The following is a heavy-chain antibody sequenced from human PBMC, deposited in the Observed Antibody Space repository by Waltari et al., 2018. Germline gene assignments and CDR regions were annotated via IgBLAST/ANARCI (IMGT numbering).Heavy chain of an antibody. V-gene: IGHV3-74*01. D-gene: IGHD4-4*01. J-gene: IGHJ4*02. CDR2: INVDGSST. CDR3: TRGEINYSRFDY. Sequence: EVQLVESGGDLVQPGGSLRLSCAASGFTFSNYWMHWVRQAPGKGLAWGSLINVDGSSTVYANSVAGRFTISRDNAKNTVYLEMSGLRAEDTAVYYCTRGEINYSRFDYWGQGSLVTVSS. CDR1: GFTFSNYW.